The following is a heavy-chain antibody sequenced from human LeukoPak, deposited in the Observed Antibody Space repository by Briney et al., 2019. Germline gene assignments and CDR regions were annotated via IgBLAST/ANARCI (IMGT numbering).Heavy chain of an antibody. CDR3: ARATKVGAFDI. CDR1: GFSVTSKY. Sequence: GGSLRLSCAASGFSVTSKYINWVRQAPGKGLEWVLVVESGGDTSYANSVKGRFTVSRDNAKNSLYLQMNSLRAEDTAVYYCARATKVGAFDIWGQGTMVTVSS. V-gene: IGHV3-66*01. D-gene: IGHD5-12*01. CDR2: VESGGDT. J-gene: IGHJ3*02.